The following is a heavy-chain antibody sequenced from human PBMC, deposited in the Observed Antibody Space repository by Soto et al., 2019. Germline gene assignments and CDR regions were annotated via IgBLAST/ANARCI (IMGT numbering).Heavy chain of an antibody. CDR3: AHSFSSSWPYYYSYGMDV. D-gene: IGHD6-13*01. J-gene: IGHJ6*02. V-gene: IGHV2-5*01. CDR2: IYWNDDK. Sequence: GPTLVNPTQTLTLTCTFSGFSLSTSGVGVGWIREPPGKALEWLALIYWNDDKRYSPSLKSRLTITKDTSKNQVVLTMTNMDPVDTATYYCAHSFSSSWPYYYSYGMDVWGQGTTVTVS. CDR1: GFSLSTSGVG.